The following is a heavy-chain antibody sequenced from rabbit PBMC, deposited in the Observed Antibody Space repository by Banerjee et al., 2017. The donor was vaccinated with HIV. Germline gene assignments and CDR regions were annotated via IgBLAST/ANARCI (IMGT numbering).Heavy chain of an antibody. Sequence: QEQLEESGGDLVKPEGSLTLTCTASGFDFSTNYWIWWVRQAPGKGLEWIADIYTGDGSTYYASWAKGRFTISKTSSTTVTLQMTSLTAADTATYFCARGSDDGDYRLWGPGTLVTVS. CDR2: IYTGDGST. CDR3: ARGSDDGDYRL. CDR1: GFDFSTNYW. D-gene: IGHD2-1*01. J-gene: IGHJ4*01. V-gene: IGHV1S45*01.